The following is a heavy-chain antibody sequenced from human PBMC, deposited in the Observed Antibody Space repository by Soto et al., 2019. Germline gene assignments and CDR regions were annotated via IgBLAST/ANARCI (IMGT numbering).Heavy chain of an antibody. CDR3: ARDCRGGTCFPKWFDP. Sequence: QVQLVQSGPEVRRPGSSVKVSCKASGGSFSDFAISWVRQAPGQGLEWMGGGIPIFGTPKYAQKFQGRITIIADEHTNTAYMELSSLTSEDTAVYYCARDCRGGTCFPKWFDPWGQGTLVTISS. D-gene: IGHD2-15*01. V-gene: IGHV1-69*01. J-gene: IGHJ5*02. CDR2: GIPIFGTP. CDR1: GGSFSDFA.